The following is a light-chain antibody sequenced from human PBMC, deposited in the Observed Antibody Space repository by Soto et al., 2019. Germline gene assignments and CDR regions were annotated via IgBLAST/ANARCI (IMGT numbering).Light chain of an antibody. CDR3: QHYGPSTPYT. CDR1: RSFASSY. CDR2: AAS. Sequence: EIVLTQSPGTLSLSPGERATLSCRASRSFASSYLAWYQRKPGQSPRLLIYAASNRATGIPDRFTGSGSGPDFTLTISRVEPEDCAVYYCQHYGPSTPYTFGQGTKVEIK. V-gene: IGKV3-20*01. J-gene: IGKJ2*01.